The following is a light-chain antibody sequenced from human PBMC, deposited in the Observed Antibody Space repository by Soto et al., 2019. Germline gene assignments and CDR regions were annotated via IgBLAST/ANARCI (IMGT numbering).Light chain of an antibody. CDR3: QQYDNLPYT. V-gene: IGKV1-33*01. J-gene: IGKJ2*01. Sequence: DIQMTQAPSSLSAPVGDSVTITCQASQDIRNYLNWYQQKPGQAPKILIYDASNLETGVPSRFSGSGSGTDFTFTISSMQPEDIATYYCQQYDNLPYTFGQGTKLEIK. CDR1: QDIRNY. CDR2: DAS.